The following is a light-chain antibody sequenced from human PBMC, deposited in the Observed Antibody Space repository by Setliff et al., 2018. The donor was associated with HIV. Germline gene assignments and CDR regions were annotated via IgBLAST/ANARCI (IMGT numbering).Light chain of an antibody. CDR1: SSDVGAYNY. V-gene: IGLV2-11*01. Sequence: QSALTQPRSVSGPPGQSVTFSCTGSSSDVGAYNYVSWYQQHPGKAPKLIIYDVTKRPSGVPDRFSGSKSGDTASLTISGLQSEDEADYYCCSYAGSNTYIFGTGTKVTGL. J-gene: IGLJ1*01. CDR2: DVT. CDR3: CSYAGSNTYI.